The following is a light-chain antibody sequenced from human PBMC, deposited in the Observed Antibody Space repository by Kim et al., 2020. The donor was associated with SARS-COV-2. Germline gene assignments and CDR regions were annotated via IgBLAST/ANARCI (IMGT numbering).Light chain of an antibody. Sequence: PGDRATLPCRARQRFRTTNLPGNKRKPGRAPSLLIFVASGRATGIPEGFSGSGSGTNFTLTISRLEPEDSAVYYCHQYVSSLWTFGQGTKVDIK. CDR1: QRFRTTN. CDR3: HQYVSSLWT. J-gene: IGKJ1*01. CDR2: VAS. V-gene: IGKV3-20*01.